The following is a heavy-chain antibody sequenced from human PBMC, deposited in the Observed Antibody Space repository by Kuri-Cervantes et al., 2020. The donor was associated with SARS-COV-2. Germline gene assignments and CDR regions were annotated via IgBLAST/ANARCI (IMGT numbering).Heavy chain of an antibody. D-gene: IGHD2-15*01. CDR2: FDPEDGET. CDR3: ARVTRGDYYYYYYMDV. Sequence: ASVKVSCKVSGYTLTELSMHWVRQAPGKGLEWMGGFDPEDGETIYAQKFQGRVTMTEDTSTDTAYMELSSLRSEDTAVYYCARVTRGDYYYYYYMDVWGKGTTVTVSS. CDR1: GYTLTELS. V-gene: IGHV1-24*01. J-gene: IGHJ6*03.